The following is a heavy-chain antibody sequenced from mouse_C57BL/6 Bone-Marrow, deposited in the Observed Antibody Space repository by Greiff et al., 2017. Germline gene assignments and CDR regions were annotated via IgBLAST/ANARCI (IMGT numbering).Heavy chain of an antibody. D-gene: IGHD2-3*01. V-gene: IGHV1-63*01. J-gene: IGHJ2*01. CDR3: ARAGDGYPFFDY. CDR1: GYTFTNYW. Sequence: QVHVKQSGAELVRPGTSVKMSCKASGYTFTNYWIGWAKQRPGHGLEWIGDIYPGGGYTNYNEKFKGKATLTADKSSSTAYMQFSSLTSEDSAIYYCARAGDGYPFFDYWGQGTTRTVSS. CDR2: IYPGGGYT.